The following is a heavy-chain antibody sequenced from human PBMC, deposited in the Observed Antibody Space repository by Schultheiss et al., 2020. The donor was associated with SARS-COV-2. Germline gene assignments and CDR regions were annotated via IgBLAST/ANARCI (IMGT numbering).Heavy chain of an antibody. Sequence: GESLKISCKASGYTFTGYAMHWVRQAPGQRLEWMGWINAGNGNTKYSQKFQGRVTISRDTSARKAYMELSSLRSEDTAVYYCARDRLDTGVAGEFDPWGQGTLVTVSS. D-gene: IGHD6-19*01. J-gene: IGHJ5*02. CDR2: INAGNGNT. CDR3: ARDRLDTGVAGEFDP. V-gene: IGHV1-3*01. CDR1: GYTFTGYA.